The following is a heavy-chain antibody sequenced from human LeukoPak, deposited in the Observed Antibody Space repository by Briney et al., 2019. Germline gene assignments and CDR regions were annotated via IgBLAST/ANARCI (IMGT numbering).Heavy chain of an antibody. J-gene: IGHJ3*02. V-gene: IGHV3-30*04. CDR3: VRRDIYTTSSWGAFDS. D-gene: IGHD6-6*01. Sequence: GGSLRLSCAASGFTFSTYSMHWVRQAPGKGLEWVAVILYDGTTKYYADSVKGRFTISRDNSKDTLYLQMNSLRADDTALYYCVRRDIYTTSSWGAFDSWGQGTLVTVSS. CDR1: GFTFSTYS. CDR2: ILYDGTTK.